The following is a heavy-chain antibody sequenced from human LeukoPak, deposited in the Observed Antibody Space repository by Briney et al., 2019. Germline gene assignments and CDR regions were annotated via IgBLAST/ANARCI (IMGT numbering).Heavy chain of an antibody. J-gene: IGHJ4*02. D-gene: IGHD6-13*01. CDR3: ARQDRHSFNWYFDY. CDR2: ISAYNGNT. V-gene: IGHV1-18*01. Sequence: ASVKVSCKASGYTFTSYGTSWVRQAPGQGLEWMGWISAYNGNTNYAQKLQGRVTMTTDTSTSTAYMELRSLRSDDTAVYYCARQDRHSFNWYFDYWGQGSLVTVSS. CDR1: GYTFTSYG.